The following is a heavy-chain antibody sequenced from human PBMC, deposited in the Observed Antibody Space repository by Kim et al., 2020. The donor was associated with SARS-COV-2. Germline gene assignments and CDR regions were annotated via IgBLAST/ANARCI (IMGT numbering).Heavy chain of an antibody. CDR3: AKGRDYGDYEAIDY. D-gene: IGHD4-17*01. J-gene: IGHJ4*02. V-gene: IGHV3-9*01. CDR1: GFTFQDYA. CDR2: MSWNGGTI. Sequence: GGSLRLSCAASGFTFQDYAMHWVRQAPGKGLEWVSGMSWNGGTIVYADSVKGRFTISRDNAQNSLYLQMTSLRAEDTAFYYCAKGRDYGDYEAIDYWGQGTLVTVSS.